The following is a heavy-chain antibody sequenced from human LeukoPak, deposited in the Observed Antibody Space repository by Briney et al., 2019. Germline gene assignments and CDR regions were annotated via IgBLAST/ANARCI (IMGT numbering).Heavy chain of an antibody. CDR3: AKERRGYYMDV. CDR2: ISWDASGT. CDR1: GFNFGHYA. Sequence: GGSLRLSCSASGFNFGHYAMQWVRQAPGKGLEWVSLISWDASGTYYADSVKGRFTISRDNSKNSLSLQMNSLRPEDTALYYCAKERRGYYMDVWGKGTTVTVSS. V-gene: IGHV3-43D*03. D-gene: IGHD3-10*01. J-gene: IGHJ6*03.